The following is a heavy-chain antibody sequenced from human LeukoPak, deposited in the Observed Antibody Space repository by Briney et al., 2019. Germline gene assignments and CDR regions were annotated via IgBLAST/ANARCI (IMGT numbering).Heavy chain of an antibody. CDR1: GYSISSGYY. CDR3: VRYREVVVLYDAFDI. J-gene: IGHJ3*02. D-gene: IGHD2-15*01. Sequence: PSETLSLTCTVAGYSISSGYYWGWIRQPPGKGLEWIGSIYHSGSTYYNPSLKSRVTISVDTSTNQFSLKLSSVTAADTAVYYCVRYREVVVLYDAFDIWGQGTMVTVSS. CDR2: IYHSGST. V-gene: IGHV4-38-2*02.